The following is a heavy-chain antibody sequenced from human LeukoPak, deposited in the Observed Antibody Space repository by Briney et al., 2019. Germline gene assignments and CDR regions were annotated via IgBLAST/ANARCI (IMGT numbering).Heavy chain of an antibody. CDR2: IRSKANHYAT. Sequence: GGSLRLSCAASGFTFSGSAIHWVRQASGKGLEWVGRIRSKANHYATAYAPSVRGRFTISRDNSKNTLYLQMNSLRAEDTAVYYCAKDPNYYDSSGYLGWGQGTLVTVSS. V-gene: IGHV3-73*01. J-gene: IGHJ4*02. CDR3: AKDPNYYDSSGYLG. D-gene: IGHD3-22*01. CDR1: GFTFSGSA.